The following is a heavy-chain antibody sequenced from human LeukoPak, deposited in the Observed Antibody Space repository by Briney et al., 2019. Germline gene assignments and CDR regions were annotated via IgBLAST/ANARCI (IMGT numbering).Heavy chain of an antibody. J-gene: IGHJ4*02. D-gene: IGHD5-12*01. CDR3: ARGSPPYAYSGYDWSSPLGYYFDY. V-gene: IGHV1-69*04. CDR2: IIPILGIA. CDR1: GYTLTSYG. Sequence: ASVKVSCKASGYTLTSYGISWVRQAPGQGLEWMGRIIPILGIANYAQKFQGRVTITADKSTSTAYMELSSLRSEDTAVYYCARGSPPYAYSGYDWSSPLGYYFDYWGQGTLVTVSS.